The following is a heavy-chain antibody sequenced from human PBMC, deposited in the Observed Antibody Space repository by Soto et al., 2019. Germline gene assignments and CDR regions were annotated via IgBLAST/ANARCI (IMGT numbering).Heavy chain of an antibody. D-gene: IGHD3-3*01. CDR1: GFTFSSYG. J-gene: IGHJ6*02. Sequence: HPGGSLRLSCAASGFTFSSYGMHWVRQSPGKGLEWVAVISYDGSNKYYADSVKGRFTISRDNSKNTLYLQMNSLRAEDTAVYYCAKDRPSYYDFWSGYYPGDGMDVWGQGTTVTVSS. CDR2: ISYDGSNK. CDR3: AKDRPSYYDFWSGYYPGDGMDV. V-gene: IGHV3-30*18.